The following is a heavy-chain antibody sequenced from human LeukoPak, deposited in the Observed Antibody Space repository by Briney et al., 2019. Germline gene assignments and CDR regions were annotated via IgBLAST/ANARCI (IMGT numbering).Heavy chain of an antibody. Sequence: GGSLRLSCAASGFTFTTYDMSWVRQAPGKGLEWVSAIIGSGGSTYYADSVKGRFTISRDNSKNTLYLQMNSLRAEDTAAYYCAKGTYYYDSSGYYGGYYFDYWGQGTLVTVSS. J-gene: IGHJ4*02. CDR1: GFTFTTYD. CDR2: IIGSGGST. CDR3: AKGTYYYDSSGYYGGYYFDY. V-gene: IGHV3-23*01. D-gene: IGHD3-22*01.